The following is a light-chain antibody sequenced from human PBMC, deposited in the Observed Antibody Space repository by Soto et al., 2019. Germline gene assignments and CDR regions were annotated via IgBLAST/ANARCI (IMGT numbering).Light chain of an antibody. J-gene: IGLJ2*01. V-gene: IGLV4-69*01. Sequence: QPVLTQSPSASASLGASVKLTCTLSSGHSTYAIAWHQQQPEKGPRYLMEINSDGSHNKRDGSPDRFSGSSSGTERYLTISSLQSEDEADYYWQTWDTHVIFGGGTKLTVL. CDR2: INSDGSH. CDR3: QTWDTHVI. CDR1: SGHSTYA.